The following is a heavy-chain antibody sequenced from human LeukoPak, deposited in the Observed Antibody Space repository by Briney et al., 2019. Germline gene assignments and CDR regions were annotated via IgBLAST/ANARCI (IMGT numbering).Heavy chain of an antibody. CDR2: ISSSGTYI. CDR1: GFTFSRYS. J-gene: IGHJ2*01. Sequence: GGSLRLSCVASGFTFSRYSMNWVRQAPGKGLEWVSSISSSGTYIYYADSMKGRFTLSRDNAKNSLYLQMNSLRAEDTAVYYCARVSESKWNFDLWGRGTLVTVSS. CDR3: ARVSESKWNFDL. D-gene: IGHD1-14*01. V-gene: IGHV3-21*01.